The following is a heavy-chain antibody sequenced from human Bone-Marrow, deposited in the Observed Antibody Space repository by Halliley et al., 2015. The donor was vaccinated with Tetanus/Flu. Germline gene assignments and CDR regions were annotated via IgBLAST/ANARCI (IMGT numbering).Heavy chain of an antibody. Sequence: SLRLSCSASGFTFSNYAMHWVRQAPGKGLEYVSANSPNGGSTYFADSVKGRFTISRDNSRNTLYLQMSSLRAEDTALYYCVKDRLDCTDGVCYAFDQWGQGTLVTVSS. D-gene: IGHD2-8*01. CDR3: VKDRLDCTDGVCYAFDQ. J-gene: IGHJ4*02. CDR1: GFTFSNYA. CDR2: NSPNGGST. V-gene: IGHV3-64*03.